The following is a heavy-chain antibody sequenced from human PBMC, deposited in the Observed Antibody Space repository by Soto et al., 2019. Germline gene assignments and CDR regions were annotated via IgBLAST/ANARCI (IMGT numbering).Heavy chain of an antibody. V-gene: IGHV3-48*02. CDR3: ARDWTYCSGGSCYYGMDV. Sequence: PGGSLRLSCAASGLSFSAYRMNWVRRAPGEGLEWVAFITSSSSSMYYAGSVKGRFTISRDNAQNALFLQMNSLTDEDTAVYYCARDWTYCSGGSCYYGMDVWGQGTTVTVSS. CDR1: GLSFSAYR. J-gene: IGHJ6*02. CDR2: ITSSSSSM. D-gene: IGHD2-15*01.